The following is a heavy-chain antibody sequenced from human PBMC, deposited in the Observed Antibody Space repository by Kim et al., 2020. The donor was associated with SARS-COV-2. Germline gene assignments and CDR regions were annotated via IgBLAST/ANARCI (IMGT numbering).Heavy chain of an antibody. Sequence: YADSVKGGFTISRANVNNSLFLQMDSLRVEDTADYYCARAPYSSFGHWFDPWGQGTLVTVSS. J-gene: IGHJ5*02. CDR3: ARAPYSSFGHWFDP. D-gene: IGHD4-4*01. V-gene: IGHV3-11*01.